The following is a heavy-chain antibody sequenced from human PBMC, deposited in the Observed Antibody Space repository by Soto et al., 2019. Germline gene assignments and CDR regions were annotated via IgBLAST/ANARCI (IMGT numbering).Heavy chain of an antibody. CDR3: AKQVRGYRNFDR. V-gene: IGHV3-23*01. CDR1: GFTFSNYA. CDR2: INDRGDNT. Sequence: EMQLLESGGGLVQPGGSLRPSCAASGFTFSNYAMSWVRQAPGKGPVWVSAINDRGDNTDYPASVKGRFTIYRDNSKNTVYLQMNSLRGEDTAVHYCAKQVRGYRNFDRWGQGTLVTVPS. J-gene: IGHJ4*02. D-gene: IGHD1-1*01.